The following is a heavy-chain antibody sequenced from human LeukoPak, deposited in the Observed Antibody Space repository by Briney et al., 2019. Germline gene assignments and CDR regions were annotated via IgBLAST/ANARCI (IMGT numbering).Heavy chain of an antibody. Sequence: ASVKVSCKASGYSFTNYDINWVRQATGQGLEWMGWMNPKSGDTGYSQKFQGRVFITRDTSINTAYMELSSLGSDDTAVYYCARGMEPYYYMDVWGKGTTVTVSS. CDR2: MNPKSGDT. V-gene: IGHV1-8*03. J-gene: IGHJ6*03. CDR1: GYSFTNYD. CDR3: ARGMEPYYYMDV. D-gene: IGHD1-26*01.